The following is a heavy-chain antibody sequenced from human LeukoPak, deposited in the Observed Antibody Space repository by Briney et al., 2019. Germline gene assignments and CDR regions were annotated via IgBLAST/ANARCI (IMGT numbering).Heavy chain of an antibody. V-gene: IGHV3-21*01. D-gene: IGHD2-21*01. CDR2: ISSSSSYI. Sequence: GGSLRLSCAASGFTFSSYSMNWVRQAPGKGLEWVSSISSSSSYIYYADSVKGRFTISRDNAKNSLYLQMNSLRAEDTAVYYCARYCGGDCYSGFDPWGQGTLVTVSS. CDR3: ARYCGGDCYSGFDP. CDR1: GFTFSSYS. J-gene: IGHJ5*02.